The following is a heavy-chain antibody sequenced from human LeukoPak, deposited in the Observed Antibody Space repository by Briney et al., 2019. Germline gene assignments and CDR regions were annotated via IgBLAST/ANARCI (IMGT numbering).Heavy chain of an antibody. CDR2: IYPSGST. CDR3: ASGVGATDWFDP. Sequence: PSQTLSLTCTVSGGSISSGSYYWSWIRQPAVKGLEWIGRIYPSGSTNYNPSLKSRVTMSVDTSKNQFSLKLSSVTAADTAVYYCASGVGATDWFDPWGQGALVTASS. CDR1: GGSISSGSYY. J-gene: IGHJ5*02. V-gene: IGHV4-61*02. D-gene: IGHD1-26*01.